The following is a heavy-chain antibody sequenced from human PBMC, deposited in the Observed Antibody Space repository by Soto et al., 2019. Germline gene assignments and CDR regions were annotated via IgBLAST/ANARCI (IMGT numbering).Heavy chain of an antibody. CDR2: INPNSGGT. V-gene: IGHV1-2*02. CDR1: GYTFTGYY. J-gene: IGHJ6*02. CDR3: ARVDEPYYYYGMDV. Sequence: ASVKVSCKASGYTFTGYYMHWVRQAPGQGLEWMGWINPNSGGTNYAQKFQGRVTTTRDTSISTAYMELSRLRSDDTAVYYCARVDEPYYYYGMDVWGQGPTVTVYS.